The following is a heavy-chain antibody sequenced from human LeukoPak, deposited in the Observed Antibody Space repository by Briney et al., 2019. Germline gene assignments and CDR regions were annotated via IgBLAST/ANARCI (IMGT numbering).Heavy chain of an antibody. CDR1: GGSISSYY. CDR3: ARESIAVAGTSPYNWFDP. J-gene: IGHJ5*02. D-gene: IGHD6-19*01. Sequence: SETLSLTCTVSGGSISSYYWSWIRQPPGKGLEWIGYIYYSGSTNYNPSLKSRVTISADTSKNQFSLKLSSVTAADTAVYYCARESIAVAGTSPYNWFDPWGQGTLVTVSS. CDR2: IYYSGST. V-gene: IGHV4-59*01.